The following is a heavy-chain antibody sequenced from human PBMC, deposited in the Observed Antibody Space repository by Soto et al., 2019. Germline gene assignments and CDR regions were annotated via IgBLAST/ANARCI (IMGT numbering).Heavy chain of an antibody. V-gene: IGHV1-18*01. CDR2: ISAYNGNT. D-gene: IGHD6-19*01. CDR3: ARLRDFQSGWRFFDY. J-gene: IGHJ4*02. Sequence: ASVKVSCKASGYTFTSYGISWVRQAPGQGLEWMGWISAYNGNTNYAQKLQGRVTMTTDTSTSTAYMELRSLRSDDTAVYYCARLRDFQSGWRFFDYWGQGTLVTVSS. CDR1: GYTFTSYG.